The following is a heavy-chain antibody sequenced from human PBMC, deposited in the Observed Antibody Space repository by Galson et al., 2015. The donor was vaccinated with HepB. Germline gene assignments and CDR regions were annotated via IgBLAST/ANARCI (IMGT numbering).Heavy chain of an antibody. D-gene: IGHD3-10*01. CDR1: GFSFTDYA. CDR2: ISWNGGSL. J-gene: IGHJ4*02. CDR3: AKDSGSGSYYSWGYFDS. V-gene: IGHV3-9*01. Sequence: SLRLSCAGPGFSFTDYAMHWVRQAPGKGLEWVSSISWNGGSLGYADSVRGRFTISRDNAKNSLYLHMRNLRPEDTALYYCAKDSGSGSYYSWGYFDSWGQGSLATVFS.